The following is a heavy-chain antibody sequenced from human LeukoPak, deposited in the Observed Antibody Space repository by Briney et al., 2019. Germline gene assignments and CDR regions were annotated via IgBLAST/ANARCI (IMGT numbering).Heavy chain of an antibody. D-gene: IGHD4-23*01. CDR2: VSSSGSDT. V-gene: IGHV3-23*05. J-gene: IGHJ4*02. Sequence: TGGSLRLSCAASGFTFTTYAMGWVRQLPGKGLEWVSSVSSSGSDTYYTSSVKGRFTISRDNSKNTLYLQVNSLRVEDTAVYYCARRVLGAVGYFDYWGQGALVTVSS. CDR1: GFTFTTYA. CDR3: ARRVLGAVGYFDY.